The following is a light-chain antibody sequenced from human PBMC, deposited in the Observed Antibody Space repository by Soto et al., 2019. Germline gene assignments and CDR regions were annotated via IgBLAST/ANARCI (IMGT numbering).Light chain of an antibody. J-gene: IGKJ1*01. V-gene: IGKV1-5*01. CDR3: QQYSSHST. CDR1: QNIRSR. CDR2: DAS. Sequence: DFEMTQSPSTLSASVGDRVTITCRASQNIRSRLAWFQQKPGKAPKLLIYDASRLESGVPQRFSGSGSGTEISLTISSLQPDDFATYYCQQYSSHSTFGQGTKVDIK.